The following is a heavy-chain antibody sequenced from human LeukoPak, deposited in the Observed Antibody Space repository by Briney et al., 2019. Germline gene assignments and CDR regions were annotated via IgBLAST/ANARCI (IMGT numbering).Heavy chain of an antibody. J-gene: IGHJ4*02. Sequence: SETLSLTXTVSGGSISSYYWSWIRQTPGKGLEWIGYIYYSGSTNYNPSLKSRVTISVDTSKNQFSLKLSSVTAADRAVYYCAITTGTGFDYWGQGTLVTVSS. D-gene: IGHD1-1*01. V-gene: IGHV4-59*01. CDR2: IYYSGST. CDR3: AITTGTGFDY. CDR1: GGSISSYY.